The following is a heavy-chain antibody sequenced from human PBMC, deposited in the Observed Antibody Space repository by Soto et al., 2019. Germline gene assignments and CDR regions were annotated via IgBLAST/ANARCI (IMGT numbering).Heavy chain of an antibody. CDR1: GGSVSSSFFY. CDR2: IDSSGNA. CDR3: AGVWFGEFPLYHGGDV. J-gene: IGHJ6*04. Sequence: SETLSLTCTVSGGSVSSSFFYWGWIRQPPGRGLEWIGTIDSSGNAYYKPSLTSRGPISVDPPNKHSPLQLSSVPPPDTAVYYCAGVWFGEFPLYHGGDVWGKGPAVTVPS. D-gene: IGHD3-10*01. V-gene: IGHV4-39*06.